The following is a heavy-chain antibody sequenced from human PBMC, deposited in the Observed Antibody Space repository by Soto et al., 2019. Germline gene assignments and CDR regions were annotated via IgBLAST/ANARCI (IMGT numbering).Heavy chain of an antibody. D-gene: IGHD4-17*01. CDR1: GGTFSSYS. Sequence: ASVKVSCKASGGTFSSYSISWVLQAPGQGLEWMGGIIPIFGTANYAQKFQGRVTITADESTSTAYMELSSLRSEDTAVYYCARAGMTTVTSYYFDYWGQGTLVTVSS. J-gene: IGHJ4*02. CDR2: IIPIFGTA. CDR3: ARAGMTTVTSYYFDY. V-gene: IGHV1-69*13.